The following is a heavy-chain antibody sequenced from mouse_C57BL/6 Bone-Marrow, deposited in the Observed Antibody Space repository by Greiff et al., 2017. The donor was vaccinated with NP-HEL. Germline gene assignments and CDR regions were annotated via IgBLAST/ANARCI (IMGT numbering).Heavy chain of an antibody. CDR2: ISSGGSYT. V-gene: IGHV5-6*01. J-gene: IGHJ4*01. CDR1: GFTFSSYG. CDR3: ARPAFYAMEY. Sequence: EVQGVESGGDLVKPGGSLKLSCAASGFTFSSYGMSWVRQTPDKRLEWVATISSGGSYTYYPDSVKGRFTISRDNAKNTLYLQMSSLKSEDTAMYYCARPAFYAMEYWGQGTSVTVSS.